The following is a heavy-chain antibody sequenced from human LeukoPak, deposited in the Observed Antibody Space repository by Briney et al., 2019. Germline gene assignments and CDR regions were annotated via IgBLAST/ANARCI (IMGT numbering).Heavy chain of an antibody. Sequence: PGRSLRLSCAASGFTFSSYAMHWVRQAPGKGLEWVALISYDGSSKYYADSVKGRFTISRDNSKNTLYLQMNSLRPEDTAVYYCARDKGITAAGSKDYWGQGTLVTVSS. J-gene: IGHJ4*02. D-gene: IGHD6-13*01. V-gene: IGHV3-30-3*01. CDR3: ARDKGITAAGSKDY. CDR1: GFTFSSYA. CDR2: ISYDGSSK.